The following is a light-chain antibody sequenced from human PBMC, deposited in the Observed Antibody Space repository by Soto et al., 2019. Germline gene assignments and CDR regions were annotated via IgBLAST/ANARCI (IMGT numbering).Light chain of an antibody. CDR2: GAS. Sequence: EIAMTQSPATLSVSPGERATLSCRASQSVSSKLAWYQQKPGQAPRLLIYGASSRPTDIPARFSGSGSGTDFTLTISSLEPEDFALYYCQQRSNWPITFGQGTRLEIK. CDR3: QQRSNWPIT. V-gene: IGKV3-11*01. J-gene: IGKJ5*01. CDR1: QSVSSK.